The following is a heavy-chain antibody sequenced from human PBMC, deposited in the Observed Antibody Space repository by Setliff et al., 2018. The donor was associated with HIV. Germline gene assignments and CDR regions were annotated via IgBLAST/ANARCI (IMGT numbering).Heavy chain of an antibody. CDR3: ARRLVVVAAEDYFDS. CDR2: IYYNGDT. Sequence: SETLSLTCSVSGDSISNSAYFWGWIRQPSGKGLEYIGSIYYNGDTYYNPSLESRVTISVDTSNNQFSLKLRSVTAADTAVYYCARRLVVVAAEDYFDSWGQGALVTVSS. D-gene: IGHD2-15*01. V-gene: IGHV4-39*01. J-gene: IGHJ4*02. CDR1: GDSISNSAYF.